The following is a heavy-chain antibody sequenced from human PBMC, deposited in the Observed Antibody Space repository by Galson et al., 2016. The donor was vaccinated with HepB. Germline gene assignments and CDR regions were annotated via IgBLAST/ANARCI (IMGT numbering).Heavy chain of an antibody. CDR1: GFSFKTFA. Sequence: SLRLSCAASGFSFKTFAMNWVRQAPGKGLEWVSSISAAATNTFYADSVRGRFTISRDNSKNALYLQMDGLRDDDTAVYYCAKDLAGSSPYYDGMDVWGNGTTGSVAS. V-gene: IGHV3-23*01. D-gene: IGHD7-27*01. CDR2: ISAAATNT. J-gene: IGHJ6*04. CDR3: AKDLAGSSPYYDGMDV.